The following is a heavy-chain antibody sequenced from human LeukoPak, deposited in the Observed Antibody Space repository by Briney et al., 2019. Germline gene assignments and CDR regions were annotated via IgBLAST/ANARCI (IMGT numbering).Heavy chain of an antibody. V-gene: IGHV4-38-2*02. CDR1: GYSISSVYY. D-gene: IGHD4-17*01. CDR2: FYHGGSA. J-gene: IGHJ4*02. CDR3: ARGPTTGPPLDY. Sequence: SETLSLTCSVSGYSISSVYYWGWARQPPGKGLEWIGRFYHGGSAYYSPSLKSRVTISVDTSKNQFSLKLTSVSAADTAVYFCARGPTTGPPLDYWGPGTLVTVSS.